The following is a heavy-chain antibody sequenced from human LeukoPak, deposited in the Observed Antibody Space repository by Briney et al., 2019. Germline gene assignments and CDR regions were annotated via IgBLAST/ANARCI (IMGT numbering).Heavy chain of an antibody. CDR1: GGSISSYY. Sequence: SETLSLTCTVSGGSISSYYWSWIRQPPGKGLEWIGYIYYSGSTNYNPSLKSRVTISVDTSKNQFSLKLSSVTAADTAVYYCARDRVWSGEDNAFDIWGQGTMVTVSS. V-gene: IGHV4-59*01. CDR2: IYYSGST. J-gene: IGHJ3*02. CDR3: ARDRVWSGEDNAFDI. D-gene: IGHD3-10*01.